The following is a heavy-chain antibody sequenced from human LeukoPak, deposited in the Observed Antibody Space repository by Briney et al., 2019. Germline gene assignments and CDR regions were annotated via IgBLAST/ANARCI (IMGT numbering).Heavy chain of an antibody. Sequence: SETLTLTCAVYGGSFSGDYWSWIRQPPGKGLEWIGDINRSGRAVYNTSLKSRVIISVDTSKNQFSLKVNSVTAADTAVYYCARPNSNYYYYYYMDVWGKGTTVTVSS. D-gene: IGHD4-11*01. J-gene: IGHJ6*03. CDR1: GGSFSGDY. CDR2: INRSGRA. V-gene: IGHV4-34*01. CDR3: ARPNSNYYYYYYMDV.